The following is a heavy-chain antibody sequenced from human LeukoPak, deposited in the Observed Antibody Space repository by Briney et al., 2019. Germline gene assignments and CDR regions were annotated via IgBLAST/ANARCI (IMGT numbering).Heavy chain of an antibody. D-gene: IGHD2-15*01. J-gene: IGHJ5*02. CDR1: GYTFTGYY. Sequence: ASVKVSCKAAGYTFTGYYMFWVRQAPGQGREWMGRINPNSGSTNYAQKFQGRVTMTRDTSISTAYMELSRLRSDDTAVYYCARGYCSGGSCYSVENWFDPWGQGTLVTVSS. V-gene: IGHV1-2*06. CDR2: INPNSGST. CDR3: ARGYCSGGSCYSVENWFDP.